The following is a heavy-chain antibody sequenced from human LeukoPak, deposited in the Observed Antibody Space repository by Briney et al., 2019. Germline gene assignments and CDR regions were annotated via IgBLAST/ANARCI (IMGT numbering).Heavy chain of an antibody. D-gene: IGHD4-17*01. V-gene: IGHV4-59*02. CDR2: ISNSGSS. J-gene: IGHJ4*02. CDR3: ARGPTLTTDY. CDR1: GGSVSSYY. Sequence: SETLSLTCTVSGGSVSSYYWNWTRQPPGKGLEWIGYISNSGSSNYNPSLMSRVTMSVDTSKNQFSLKLSSVTAADTAVYYCARGPTLTTDYWGQGTLVTVSS.